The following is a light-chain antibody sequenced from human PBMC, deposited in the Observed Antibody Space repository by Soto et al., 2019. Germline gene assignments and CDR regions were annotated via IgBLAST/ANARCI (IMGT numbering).Light chain of an antibody. CDR1: QSISSW. Sequence: DIQMTQSPSTLSASVGDRVTITCRASQSISSWLAWYQQKPGRAPKLLIYKASRLETGVPSRFSGSGSGTEFTLIISSLQPDYFASYYCQQYGSSTPWTFGQGTKVEI. CDR3: QQYGSSTPWT. CDR2: KAS. J-gene: IGKJ1*01. V-gene: IGKV1-5*03.